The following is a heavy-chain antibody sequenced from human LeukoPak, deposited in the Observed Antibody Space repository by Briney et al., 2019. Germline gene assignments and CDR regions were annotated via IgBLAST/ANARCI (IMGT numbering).Heavy chain of an antibody. J-gene: IGHJ6*04. D-gene: IGHD6-19*01. V-gene: IGHV3-21*01. CDR2: ISSSSDYI. CDR3: ARGGSSGWYVDV. Sequence: GGSLRLSCAASGFTFSSYAMNWVRRAPGKGLEWVSSISSSSDYIYYADSVKGRFTVSRDSAKHSLYLQMNSLRVEDTAVYYCARGGSSGWYVDVWGRGTTVTVSS. CDR1: GFTFSSYA.